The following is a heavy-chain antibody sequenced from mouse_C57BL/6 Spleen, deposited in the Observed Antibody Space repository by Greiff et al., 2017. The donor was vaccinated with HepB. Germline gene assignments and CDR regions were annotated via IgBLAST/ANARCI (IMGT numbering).Heavy chain of an antibody. CDR1: GYTFTSYW. CDR2: INPSSGYT. D-gene: IGHD2-4*01. J-gene: IGHJ2*01. Sequence: VMLVESGAELAKPGASVKLSCKASGYTFTSYWMHWVKQRPGQGLEWIGYINPSSGYTKYNQKFKDKATLTADKSSSTAYMQLSSLTYEDSAVYYCARYDYDEGYYFDYWGQGTTLTVSS. CDR3: ARYDYDEGYYFDY. V-gene: IGHV1-7*01.